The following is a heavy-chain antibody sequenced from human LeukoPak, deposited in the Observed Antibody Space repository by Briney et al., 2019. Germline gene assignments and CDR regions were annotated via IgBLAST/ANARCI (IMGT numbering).Heavy chain of an antibody. CDR2: ISSSSSYI. Sequence: GGSLRLSCAASGFTFSSYSMNWVRQAPGKGLEWVSSISSSSSYIYYADSVKGRFTISRDNAKNSLYLQMNSLRDEDTAVYSCARDGVRDGLYFDRWGQGTLVTVSS. D-gene: IGHD5-24*01. J-gene: IGHJ4*02. V-gene: IGHV3-21*01. CDR3: ARDGVRDGLYFDR. CDR1: GFTFSSYS.